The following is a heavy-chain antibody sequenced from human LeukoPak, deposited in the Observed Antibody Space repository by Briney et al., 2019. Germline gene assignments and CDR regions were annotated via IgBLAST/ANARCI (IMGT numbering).Heavy chain of an antibody. V-gene: IGHV3-33*08. CDR2: IWYDGSNK. CDR1: GFTFSSYA. Sequence: GGSLRLSCAASGFTFSSYAMHWVRQAPGEGLEWVAGIWYDGSNKYYADSVKGRFTISRDNSKTTLYMQMNSMRAEDTAVYYCARGKYCSSTSCWDDAFDIWGQGTMVTVSS. CDR3: ARGKYCSSTSCWDDAFDI. D-gene: IGHD2-2*01. J-gene: IGHJ3*02.